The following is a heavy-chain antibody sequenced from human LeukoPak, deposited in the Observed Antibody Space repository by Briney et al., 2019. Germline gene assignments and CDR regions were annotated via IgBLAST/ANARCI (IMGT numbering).Heavy chain of an antibody. Sequence: SETLSLTCAVYGGSFSGYYWSWIRQPPGKGLEWIGEINHSGSTNYNPSLKTRVPISVDTSKNQFSLKLSSLTAAATAVYYCARYYDILTGLNWFDPWGQGTLVTVSS. CDR3: ARYYDILTGLNWFDP. V-gene: IGHV4-34*01. D-gene: IGHD3-9*01. CDR1: GGSFSGYY. CDR2: INHSGST. J-gene: IGHJ5*02.